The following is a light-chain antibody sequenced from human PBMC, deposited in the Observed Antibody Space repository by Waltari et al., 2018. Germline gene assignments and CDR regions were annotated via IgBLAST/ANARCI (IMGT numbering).Light chain of an antibody. CDR3: SSWDNNRDGAVV. CDR2: SNS. Sequence: QSVLTQPPSTSGTPGQRVTISCSGSSSNIGTNAVSWYQHLPGTAPSLLIYSNSQRPSGVPDRFSGSKSGTSASLAISGLQSEDEADYYCSSWDNNRDGAVVFGGGTKVTVL. CDR1: SSNIGTNA. V-gene: IGLV1-44*01. J-gene: IGLJ2*01.